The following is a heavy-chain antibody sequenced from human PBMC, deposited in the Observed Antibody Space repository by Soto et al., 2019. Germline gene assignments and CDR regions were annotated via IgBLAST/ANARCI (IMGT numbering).Heavy chain of an antibody. CDR3: ARDFSPANMDV. J-gene: IGHJ6*02. V-gene: IGHV3-74*01. CDR1: GFTFSNYW. CDR2: INTDGSRT. Sequence: EVQLVESGGGLVQPGGSLRLSCAASGFTFSNYWMHWVRQAPGKGLVWVSRINTDGSRTTYADSVKGRFTISRDNAKHTLYLQRNTLRADDTAVYYCARDFSPANMDVWGLGTTVTVSS.